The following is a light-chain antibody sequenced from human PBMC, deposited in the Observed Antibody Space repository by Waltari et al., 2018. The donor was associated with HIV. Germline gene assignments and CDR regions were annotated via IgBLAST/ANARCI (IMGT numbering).Light chain of an antibody. CDR3: MQALQLPRT. CDR2: LAS. Sequence: EIVMSQSPLSLHVAPGEPASISCRSSHSLLQSSGRNYLDWYLQKPGQSPQLLIYLASHRAPGVPDRFSGSGSGTDFTLKISRVEADDVGVYYCMQALQLPRTFGGGTKVEIK. J-gene: IGKJ4*01. CDR1: HSLLQSSGRNY. V-gene: IGKV2-28*01.